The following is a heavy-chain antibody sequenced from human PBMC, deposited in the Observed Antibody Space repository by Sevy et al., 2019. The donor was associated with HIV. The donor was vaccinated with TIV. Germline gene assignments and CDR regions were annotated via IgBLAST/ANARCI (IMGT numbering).Heavy chain of an antibody. CDR1: GFAFSNYA. CDR3: ARGGYYYDNAAYYALDS. V-gene: IGHV3-33*01. Sequence: GGSLRLSCAATGFAFSNYAMHWVRQAPGKGLEWVAIIWSDGAYQYHGDSVKGRFTISRDNSKNTLYLQMNNVRVEDTAVYYCARGGYYYDNAAYYALDSWGQGTLVTVSS. J-gene: IGHJ4*02. D-gene: IGHD3-22*01. CDR2: IWSDGAYQ.